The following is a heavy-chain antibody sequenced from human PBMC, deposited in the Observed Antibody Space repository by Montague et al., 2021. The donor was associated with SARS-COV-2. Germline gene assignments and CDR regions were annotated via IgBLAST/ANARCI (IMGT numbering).Heavy chain of an antibody. CDR2: IFHSGTT. D-gene: IGHD3-16*01. Sequence: TLSLTCTVSGASISSGGYYWSWIRQHPGKGLEWIGYIFHSGTTYYSPSLESRVTMSVDTSENQFSLKLASVTAADTAVYYCPSFMIQAVPNYWGQGTLVTVSS. CDR1: GASISSGGYY. CDR3: PSFMIQAVPNY. V-gene: IGHV4-31*03. J-gene: IGHJ4*02.